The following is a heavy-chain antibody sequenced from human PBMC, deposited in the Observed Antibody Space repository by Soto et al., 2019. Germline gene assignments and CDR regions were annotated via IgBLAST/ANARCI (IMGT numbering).Heavy chain of an antibody. J-gene: IGHJ4*02. Sequence: SETLSLTCIVSGESLSSSSYYWGWIRQPPGKGLEWIGSIYYSGRTYYNPSFKSRVTISIDTSKNQFSLKLSSVTATDTAVYYCARQRTTVVTQAYFDHWRQGALVTVSS. CDR1: GESLSSSSYY. CDR3: ARQRTTVVTQAYFDH. CDR2: IYYSGRT. V-gene: IGHV4-39*01. D-gene: IGHD2-21*02.